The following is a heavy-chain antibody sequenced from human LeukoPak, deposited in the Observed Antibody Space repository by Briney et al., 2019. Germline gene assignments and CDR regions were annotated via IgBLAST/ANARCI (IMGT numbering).Heavy chain of an antibody. CDR1: GFTFSSYA. D-gene: IGHD6-19*01. CDR3: ARVASSGWYELYYFDY. J-gene: IGHJ4*02. V-gene: IGHV3-64*01. CDR2: ISSNGGST. Sequence: PGGSLRLSCAASGFTFSSYAMHWVRQAPGKGLEYVSAISSNGGSTYYANSVKGRFTISRDNSKNTLYLQMGSLRAEDMAVYYCARVASSGWYELYYFDYWGQGTLVTVSS.